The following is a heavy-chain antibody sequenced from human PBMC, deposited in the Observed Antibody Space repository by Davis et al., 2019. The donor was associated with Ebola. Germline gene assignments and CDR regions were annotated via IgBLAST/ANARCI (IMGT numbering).Heavy chain of an antibody. CDR3: ARHENDFWSGYYLSFWFDP. J-gene: IGHJ5*02. CDR1: GGSISAYY. Sequence: SETLSLTCTVSGGSISAYYWSWIRQPPGKALECIGYIYYSGSTNYNPSLKSRVTISVDTSKNQFSLKLSSVTAADTAVYYCARHENDFWSGYYLSFWFDPWGQGTLVTVSS. D-gene: IGHD3-3*01. V-gene: IGHV4-59*08. CDR2: IYYSGST.